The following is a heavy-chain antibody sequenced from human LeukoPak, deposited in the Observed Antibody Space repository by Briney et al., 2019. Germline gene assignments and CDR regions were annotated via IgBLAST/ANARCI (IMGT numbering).Heavy chain of an antibody. CDR1: GGTFSSYA. J-gene: IGHJ4*02. CDR3: ARDFKNTAYCGGDCSPGYFDY. V-gene: IGHV1-69*04. Sequence: GASVKFSCKASGGTFSSYAISWVRQAPGQGLEWMGRIIPILGIANYAQKFQGRVTITADKSTSTAYMELSSLRSEDTAVYYCARDFKNTAYCGGDCSPGYFDYWGQGTLVTVSS. D-gene: IGHD2-21*02. CDR2: IIPILGIA.